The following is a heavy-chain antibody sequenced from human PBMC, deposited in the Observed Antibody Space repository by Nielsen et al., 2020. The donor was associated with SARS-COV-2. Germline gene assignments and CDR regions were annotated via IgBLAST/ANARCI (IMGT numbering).Heavy chain of an antibody. Sequence: SETLSLTCAVYGGSFSGYYWSWIRQPPGKGLEWIGEINHSGSTNYNPSLKSRVTISVDTSKNQFSLKLSSVTAADTAVYYCARFDYDLDYWGQGTLVTVSS. CDR3: ARFDYDLDY. CDR1: GGSFSGYY. V-gene: IGHV4-34*01. CDR2: INHSGST. D-gene: IGHD4-17*01. J-gene: IGHJ4*02.